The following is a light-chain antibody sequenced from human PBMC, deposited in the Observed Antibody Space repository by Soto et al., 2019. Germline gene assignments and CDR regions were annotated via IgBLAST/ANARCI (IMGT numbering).Light chain of an antibody. V-gene: IGKV3-20*01. CDR2: GAS. J-gene: IGKJ4*01. CDR3: QQYGNSPPVT. CDR1: QSVGNNY. Sequence: EIVLTQSPGTVSLSPGERATLSCRASQSVGNNYLAWYQQKPGQAPRLLIYGASSRATGIPDRFSGGGSGTDFTLTISRLEPEDFAVYYCQQYGNSPPVTFGGGTKVDIK.